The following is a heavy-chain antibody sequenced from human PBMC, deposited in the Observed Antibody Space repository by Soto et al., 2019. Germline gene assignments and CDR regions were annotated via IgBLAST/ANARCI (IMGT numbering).Heavy chain of an antibody. D-gene: IGHD3-3*01. CDR2: IDRSATT. CDR3: ARQVSYSDSLRNYFDK. J-gene: IGHJ4*02. CDR1: SGSISSSGYY. V-gene: IGHV4-39*01. Sequence: QLRLQESGPGLVKPSETLALTCSVSSGSISSSGYYWDWIRQPTGKGLEWIGSIDRSATTYYNPSLKGRVTMSVDTSKNQFSLRLTSVSAADTAVYYCARQVSYSDSLRNYFDKWGQGTLVTVSS.